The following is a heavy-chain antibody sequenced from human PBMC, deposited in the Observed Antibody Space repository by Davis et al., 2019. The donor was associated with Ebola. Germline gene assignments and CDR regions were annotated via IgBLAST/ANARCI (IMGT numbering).Heavy chain of an antibody. CDR2: ISSDSDYI. CDR3: ARDRPLDFFFGDYYGMDV. J-gene: IGHJ6*02. Sequence: GESLKISCAASGFTFSTYSMSWVRQAPGKGLEWVSSISSDSDYIYYADSAKGRFTISRDNAKNSLYLHMNSLRAEDTAVYYCARDRPLDFFFGDYYGMDVWGQGTTVTVSS. CDR1: GFTFSTYS. D-gene: IGHD3-16*01. V-gene: IGHV3-21*01.